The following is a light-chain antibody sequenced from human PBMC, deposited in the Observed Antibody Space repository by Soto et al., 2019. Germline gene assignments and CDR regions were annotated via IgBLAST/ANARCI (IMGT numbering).Light chain of an antibody. Sequence: DIQMTQSPSSLSASVGDRVTITCRASQSIGTYLHWYQQKPGKAPKLLIYDTSNRATGIPARFSGSGSGTDFTLTISSLEPEDFAVYYCLHRNNWAWTFGQGTKVDIK. J-gene: IGKJ1*01. CDR3: LHRNNWAWT. V-gene: IGKV1-39*01. CDR1: QSIGTY. CDR2: DTS.